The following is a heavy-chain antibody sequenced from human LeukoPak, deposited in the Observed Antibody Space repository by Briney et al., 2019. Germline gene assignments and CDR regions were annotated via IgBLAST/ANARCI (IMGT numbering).Heavy chain of an antibody. CDR1: GFTFSSYE. D-gene: IGHD2-8*01. Sequence: GGSLRLSCAASGFTFSSYEMHWVRQAPGKGLEWVSYISTSGSTIYYADSVKGRFTISRDNAKNSLYLQMNSLRAEDTAVYYCARGCTNGVCPLFDYWGQGTLVTASS. CDR3: ARGCTNGVCPLFDY. V-gene: IGHV3-48*03. CDR2: ISTSGSTI. J-gene: IGHJ4*02.